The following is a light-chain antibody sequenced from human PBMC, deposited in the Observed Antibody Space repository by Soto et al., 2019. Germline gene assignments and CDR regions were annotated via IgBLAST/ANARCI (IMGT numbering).Light chain of an antibody. CDR3: QQYNNWQT. V-gene: IGKV3-15*01. CDR1: QSVSSSY. Sequence: IVLTQSPATLSLSPGGGSTLSCRASQSVSSSYLAWYQQKPGQAPRLLIYGASTRATGIPARFSGSGSGTEFTLTISSLQSEDFAVYYCQQYNNWQTFGQGTKVDIK. J-gene: IGKJ1*01. CDR2: GAS.